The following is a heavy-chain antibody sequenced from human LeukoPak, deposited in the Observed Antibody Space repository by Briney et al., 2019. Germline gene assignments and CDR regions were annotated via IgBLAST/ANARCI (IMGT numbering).Heavy chain of an antibody. Sequence: GGTLRLSCAASGFTFSSYGMSWVRQAPGKGLEWVANIKQDGSEKYYVDSVKGRFTISRDNAKKSLYLQMNSLRAEDTAMYYCARDEYLWSGYYPNQAFDYWGQGTLVTGSS. D-gene: IGHD3-3*01. CDR1: GFTFSSYG. CDR3: ARDEYLWSGYYPNQAFDY. J-gene: IGHJ4*02. V-gene: IGHV3-7*01. CDR2: IKQDGSEK.